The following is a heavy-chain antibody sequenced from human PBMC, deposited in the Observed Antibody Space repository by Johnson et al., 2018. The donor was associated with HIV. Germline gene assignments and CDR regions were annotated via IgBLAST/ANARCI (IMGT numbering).Heavy chain of an antibody. Sequence: QVQLVESGGGVVQPGRSLRLSCAASGFTFSSYALHWVRQAPGKGLEWVAVISYDGNNKYYADSVKGRFTISRDNSMNTLYLQMNSLRAEDTAVYYCARDFSYYFDIGHAFDIWGQGTMVTVSS. V-gene: IGHV3-30-3*01. J-gene: IGHJ3*02. CDR3: ARDFSYYFDIGHAFDI. CDR2: ISYDGNNK. CDR1: GFTFSSYA. D-gene: IGHD3-22*01.